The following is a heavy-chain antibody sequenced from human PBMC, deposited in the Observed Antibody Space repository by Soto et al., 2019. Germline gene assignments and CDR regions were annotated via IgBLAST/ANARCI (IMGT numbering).Heavy chain of an antibody. V-gene: IGHV4-34*01. CDR2: INHSGST. D-gene: IGHD2-15*01. Sequence: SETLSLTCAVYGGSFSGYYWSWIRQPPGKGLEWIGEINHSGSTNYNPSLKSRVTISVDTSKNQFSLKLSSVTAADTAVYYCARGHDGYCSGGSCYTHPRPFDYWGQGTLVNVSS. CDR3: ARGHDGYCSGGSCYTHPRPFDY. CDR1: GGSFSGYY. J-gene: IGHJ4*02.